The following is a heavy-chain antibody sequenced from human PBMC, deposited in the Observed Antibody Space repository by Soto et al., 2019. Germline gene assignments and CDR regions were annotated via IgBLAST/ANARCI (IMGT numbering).Heavy chain of an antibody. CDR3: ARPPFPGCINGVCYPCDH. CDR2: IKPSGGST. Sequence: QVQLVQSGAEVKKPGASVKVSCKASGYTFTHYYIHWVRQAPGQGLEWMGMIKPSGGSTDYAQKFQGSVTMTTDTSTTTVYMELSSLRSDDTAVYYCARPPFPGCINGVCYPCDHWGQGTLVTVSS. V-gene: IGHV1-46*01. D-gene: IGHD2-8*01. J-gene: IGHJ4*02. CDR1: GYTFTHYY.